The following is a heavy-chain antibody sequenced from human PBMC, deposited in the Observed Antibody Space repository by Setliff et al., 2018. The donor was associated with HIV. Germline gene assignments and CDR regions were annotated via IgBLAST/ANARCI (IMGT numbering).Heavy chain of an antibody. CDR1: GFTFYSYP. CDR2: ISYDGDNK. D-gene: IGHD2-21*02. J-gene: IGHJ4*02. CDR3: MREATARAGDF. Sequence: GGSLRLSCAASGFTFYSYPMHWVRQAPGKGLEWLTLISYDGDNKRYADSVKGRFTISRDNSKDTLYLQLNSLRPADTAIYYCMREATARAGDFWGQGALVTVSS. V-gene: IGHV3-30*04.